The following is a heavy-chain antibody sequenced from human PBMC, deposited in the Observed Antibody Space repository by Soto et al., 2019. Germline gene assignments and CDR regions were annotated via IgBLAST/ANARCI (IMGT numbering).Heavy chain of an antibody. D-gene: IGHD3-10*01. CDR2: ISGSGGST. CDR1: GFTFSNYA. V-gene: IGHV3-23*01. Sequence: EVQLLESGGGLVQPGGSLRLSCAASGFTFSNYAMSWVRQAPGKGLEWVSAISGSGGSTYYADSVKGRFTISRDNSKNTLYLQMNSLRAEDTAVYYCAKDLIRRTTMVRGVIITINLDAFDIWGQGTMVTVSS. CDR3: AKDLIRRTTMVRGVIITINLDAFDI. J-gene: IGHJ3*02.